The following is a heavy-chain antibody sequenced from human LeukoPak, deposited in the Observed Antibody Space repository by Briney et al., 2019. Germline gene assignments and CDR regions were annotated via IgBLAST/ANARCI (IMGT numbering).Heavy chain of an antibody. D-gene: IGHD3-9*01. V-gene: IGHV3-7*03. J-gene: IGHJ4*02. CDR1: GFTYTNYW. CDR2: IKQDGSER. CDR3: ARADVRYFDWLFQPLPY. Sequence: PGGSLRLSCAASGFTYTNYWVSWFRQAPGQGLEWVASIKQDGSERYYVDSVKGRFTISRDNAKNSLFLQLSSLRVEDTAVYYCARADVRYFDWLFQPLPYWGQGTLVTVSS.